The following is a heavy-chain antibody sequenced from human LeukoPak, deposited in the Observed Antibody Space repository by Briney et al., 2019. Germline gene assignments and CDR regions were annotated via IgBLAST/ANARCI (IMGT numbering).Heavy chain of an antibody. V-gene: IGHV1-46*01. J-gene: IGHJ4*02. Sequence: ASVKVSCKASGYTFTSYYMHWVRQAPGQGLEWIGIINPSGGSTSYAQKFQGRVTMTRDTSTSTVYMELSSLRSEDTAVYYCARHRGDSGSYFASYYFDYWGQGTLVTVSS. CDR2: INPSGGST. D-gene: IGHD1-26*01. CDR1: GYTFTSYY. CDR3: ARHRGDSGSYFASYYFDY.